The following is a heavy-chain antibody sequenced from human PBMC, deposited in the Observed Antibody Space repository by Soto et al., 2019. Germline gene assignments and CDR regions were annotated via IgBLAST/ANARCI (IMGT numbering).Heavy chain of an antibody. CDR3: ARENYYGSGSYHNWFDP. D-gene: IGHD3-10*01. J-gene: IGHJ5*02. Sequence: SETLSLTCTVSGGSISSGGYYWSWIRQHPGKGLEWIGYIYYSGTTYYNPSLKSRITISVDTSKNQFSLQLNSVTPEDTAVYYCARENYYGSGSYHNWFDPWGQGTLVTVSS. CDR1: GGSISSGGYY. V-gene: IGHV4-31*03. CDR2: IYYSGTT.